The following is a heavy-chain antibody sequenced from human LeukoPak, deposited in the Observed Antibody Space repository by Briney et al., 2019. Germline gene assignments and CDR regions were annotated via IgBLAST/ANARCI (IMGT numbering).Heavy chain of an antibody. D-gene: IGHD3-3*01. CDR3: AGVFPLDFWSGYTDY. V-gene: IGHV3-33*01. CDR2: IWYDGSNK. CDR1: GFTFNRHG. Sequence: GGSLRLSCAASGFTFNRHGMHWVRQAPGKGLEWVAVIWYDGSNKYYAESVKGRFTLSRDNSKNTLYLQMNSLRAEDTAVYYCAGVFPLDFWSGYTDYWGQGTLVTVSS. J-gene: IGHJ4*02.